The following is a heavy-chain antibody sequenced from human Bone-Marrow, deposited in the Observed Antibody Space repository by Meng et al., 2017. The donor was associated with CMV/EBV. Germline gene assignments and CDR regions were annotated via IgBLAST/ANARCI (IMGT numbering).Heavy chain of an antibody. Sequence: SETLSLTCTVFGGSISSYDWSWIRQPPGKGLEWIWYIYYSGSTNYNPSLKSRVTISVDTSKNQVSLKLSSVAAADTAVYYCARGGIAAAFYNWFDPWGQGNLVTVYS. CDR1: GGSISSYD. CDR3: ARGGIAAAFYNWFDP. D-gene: IGHD6-13*01. CDR2: IYYSGST. V-gene: IGHV4-59*01. J-gene: IGHJ5*02.